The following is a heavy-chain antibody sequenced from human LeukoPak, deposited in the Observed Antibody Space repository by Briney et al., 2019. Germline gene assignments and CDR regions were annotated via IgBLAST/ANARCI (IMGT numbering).Heavy chain of an antibody. Sequence: PGGSLRLSCAASGFTFSSYAMHWVRQAPGKGLEWVAVISYDGSNKYYADSVKGRFTISRDNSKNTLYLQMNSLRAEDTAVYYCARSTDAFDIWGQGTMVTVFS. CDR1: GFTFSSYA. V-gene: IGHV3-30*04. CDR2: ISYDGSNK. J-gene: IGHJ3*02. CDR3: ARSTDAFDI.